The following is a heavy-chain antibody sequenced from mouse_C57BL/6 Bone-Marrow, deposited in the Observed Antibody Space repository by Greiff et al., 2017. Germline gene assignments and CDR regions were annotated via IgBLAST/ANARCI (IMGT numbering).Heavy chain of an antibody. V-gene: IGHV1-69*01. J-gene: IGHJ2*01. CDR2: IDPSDSYT. CDR1: GYTFTSYW. Sequence: VQLQQPGAELVMPGASVKLSCKASGYTFTSYWMHWVKQRPGQGLEWIGEIDPSDSYTNYNQKFKGKSTLTVDKSSSTAYMQLSSLTSEDSAVYYCARGEYGSYFDYWGQGTTLTVSS. D-gene: IGHD2-1*01. CDR3: ARGEYGSYFDY.